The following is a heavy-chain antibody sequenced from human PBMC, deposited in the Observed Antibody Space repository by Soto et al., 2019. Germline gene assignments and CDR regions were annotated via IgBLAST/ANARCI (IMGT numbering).Heavy chain of an antibody. V-gene: IGHV4-34*01. CDR2: INHSGST. J-gene: IGHJ4*02. Sequence: SETLSLTCAVYGGSFSGYYWSWIRQPPGKGLEWIGEINHSGSTNYNPSLKSRVTISVDTSKNQFSLKLSSVTAADTAVYYCASPRAGYYDILTGYYPFDYWGQGTLVTVSS. CDR1: GGSFSGYY. D-gene: IGHD3-9*01. CDR3: ASPRAGYYDILTGYYPFDY.